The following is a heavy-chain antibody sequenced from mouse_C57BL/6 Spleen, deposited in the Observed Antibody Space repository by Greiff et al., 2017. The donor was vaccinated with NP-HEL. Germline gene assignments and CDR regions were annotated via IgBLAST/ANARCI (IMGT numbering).Heavy chain of an antibody. CDR3: TRAPGITPYWYFDV. J-gene: IGHJ1*03. CDR2: ISDGGSYT. Sequence: EVMLVESGGGLVKPGGSLKLSCAASGFTFSSYAMSWVRQTPEKRLEWVATISDGGSYTYYPDNVKGRFTISRDNAKNNLYLQMSHLKSEGTAMYYCTRAPGITPYWYFDVWGTGTTVTVSS. D-gene: IGHD2-4*01. CDR1: GFTFSSYA. V-gene: IGHV5-4*03.